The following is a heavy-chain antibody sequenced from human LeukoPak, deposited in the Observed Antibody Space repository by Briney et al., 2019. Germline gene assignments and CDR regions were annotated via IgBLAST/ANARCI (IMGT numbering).Heavy chain of an antibody. D-gene: IGHD3-3*01. Sequence: GGSLRLSCAASGFTFSDYYMSWIRQAPGKGLEWVSYISSSGSTIYYADSVKGRFTISRDNAKNSLYLQMNSLRAEDTAVYYCARDMGPHLGDFWSGYYYQRAAFDIWGQGTMVTVSS. CDR1: GFTFSDYY. CDR2: ISSSGSTI. J-gene: IGHJ3*02. CDR3: ARDMGPHLGDFWSGYYYQRAAFDI. V-gene: IGHV3-11*01.